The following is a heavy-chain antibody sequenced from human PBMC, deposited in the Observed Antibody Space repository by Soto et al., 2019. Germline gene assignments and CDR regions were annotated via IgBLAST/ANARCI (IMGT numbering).Heavy chain of an antibody. Sequence: SEKVSRKASGGTFSSYSIICLRQAPGQGIEWMGVIIPIFGTANYAQKFQGRVTITADESTSTAYMELSGLRSEDTAVYYCHMVSGDIVVVPAAIPYYYYGMDVWGQGTTVTVSS. D-gene: IGHD2-2*02. V-gene: IGHV1-69*13. J-gene: IGHJ6*02. CDR2: IIPIFGTA. CDR3: HMVSGDIVVVPAAIPYYYYGMDV. CDR1: GGTFSSYS.